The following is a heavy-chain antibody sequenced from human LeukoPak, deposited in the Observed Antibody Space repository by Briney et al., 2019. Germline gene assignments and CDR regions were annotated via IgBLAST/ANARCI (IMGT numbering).Heavy chain of an antibody. CDR2: IYQSGTT. Sequence: PSETLSLTCIVSGDSPASGYYGAWIRQAPGKGRAWIGSIYQSGTTYYNPSLKSRVTISKDTSKNQFSLRLTSVTDADTALYYCARGRRSYRTELDSWGQGTLVTVSS. J-gene: IGHJ4*02. V-gene: IGHV4-38-2*02. D-gene: IGHD3-16*02. CDR1: GDSPASGYY. CDR3: ARGRRSYRTELDS.